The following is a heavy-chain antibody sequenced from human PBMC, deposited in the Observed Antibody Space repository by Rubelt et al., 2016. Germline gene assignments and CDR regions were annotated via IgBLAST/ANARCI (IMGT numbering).Heavy chain of an antibody. CDR3: ARENWNHPGAFDI. Sequence: EVQLVESGGGLVQPGGSLRLSCAASGFTVSSNYMSWVRQAPGKGLEWVSVLYSGGSTYYADSVKGLLTIFRQDSKNTWELKRNRLRAEDTAVYYWARENWNHPGAFDIWGQGTMVTVSS. CDR1: GFTVSSNY. V-gene: IGHV3-53*04. D-gene: IGHD1-1*01. CDR2: LYSGGST. J-gene: IGHJ3*02.